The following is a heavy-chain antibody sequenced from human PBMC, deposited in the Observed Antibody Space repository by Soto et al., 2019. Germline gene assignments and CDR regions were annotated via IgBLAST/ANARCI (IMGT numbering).Heavy chain of an antibody. D-gene: IGHD1-26*01. J-gene: IGHJ4*02. V-gene: IGHV1-46*03. CDR3: ISTLGARFDY. CDR2: INPSICTT. Sequence: GASVTGSCQASGYTFTSQNRHWVRQAPGQGLEWMGVINPSICTTTYAQKFQGRVTMTSDTSTSSVYMEVSSLRPEDTAVYYCISTLGARFDYWGQGTLVTVSP. CDR1: GYTFTSQN.